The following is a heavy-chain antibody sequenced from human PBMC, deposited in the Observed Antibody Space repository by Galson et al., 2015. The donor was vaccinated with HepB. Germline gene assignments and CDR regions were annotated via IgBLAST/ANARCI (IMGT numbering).Heavy chain of an antibody. V-gene: IGHV3-30*18. J-gene: IGHJ4*02. D-gene: IGHD7-27*01. CDR1: GFTFSSDG. Sequence: SLRLSCAASGFTFSSDGMHWVRQAPGKGLEWVAVISYDGSNKYYADSVKGRFTISRDNSKNTLYLQMNSLRAEDTAVYYCAKDHARTGGLGYWGQGTLVTVSS. CDR2: ISYDGSNK. CDR3: AKDHARTGGLGY.